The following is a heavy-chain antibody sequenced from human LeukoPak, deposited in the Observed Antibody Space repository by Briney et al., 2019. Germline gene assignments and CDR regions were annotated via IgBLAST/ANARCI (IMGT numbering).Heavy chain of an antibody. Sequence: GGSLRLSCAASGFTFTIAWMSWVRQAPGKGLEWVGHIKSNSDGGTTDYAAPVKGRFTISRDDSKNTLYLQMNSLKTEDTAVYYCVTVRSAAHMDFDYWGQGTLVTVSS. V-gene: IGHV3-15*01. CDR3: VTVRSAAHMDFDY. CDR1: GFTFTIAW. D-gene: IGHD6-13*01. J-gene: IGHJ4*02. CDR2: IKSNSDGGTT.